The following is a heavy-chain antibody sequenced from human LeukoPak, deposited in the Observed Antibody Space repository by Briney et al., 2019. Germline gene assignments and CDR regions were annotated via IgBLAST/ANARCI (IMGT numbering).Heavy chain of an antibody. Sequence: GGSLRLSYVPSGFTFRNYAMIWVPQAPGKGLEWVSCVSGSGENTHYEHSVKGRFTISRDNSKNTLYLQLNSLRAEDTAVYYCAKGHIDSSWLYFDNWGQGTLINVSP. CDR1: GFTFRNYA. CDR3: AKGHIDSSWLYFDN. D-gene: IGHD6-13*01. CDR2: VSGSGENT. V-gene: IGHV3-23*01. J-gene: IGHJ4*02.